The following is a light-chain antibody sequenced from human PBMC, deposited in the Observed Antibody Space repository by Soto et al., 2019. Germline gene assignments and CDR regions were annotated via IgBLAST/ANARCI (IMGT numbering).Light chain of an antibody. Sequence: QSALTQPASVSGSPGQSITISCTGTSSDVGSYNLVSWYQQLPGKAPKVIICEVNKRPSGVSYRSSGSKSGNTASLTISGLQTEDEADYYCCSYAGTVAYVFGTGTKLTVL. V-gene: IGLV2-23*02. CDR2: EVN. CDR3: CSYAGTVAYV. CDR1: SSDVGSYNL. J-gene: IGLJ1*01.